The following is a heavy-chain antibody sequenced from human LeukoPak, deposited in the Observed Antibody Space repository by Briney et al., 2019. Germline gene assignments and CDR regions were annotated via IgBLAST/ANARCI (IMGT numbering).Heavy chain of an antibody. CDR3: ARDLPDYSKGHFDY. J-gene: IGHJ4*02. CDR1: GGSISSSNW. Sequence: SGTLSLTCAVSGGSISSSNWWSWVRQPPGKGLEWIGEIYHTGSTNYNPSLKSRVTISVDKSKNQFSLKLSSVTAADTAVYYCARDLPDYSKGHFDYWGQGTLVTVSS. CDR2: IYHTGST. D-gene: IGHD4-11*01. V-gene: IGHV4-4*02.